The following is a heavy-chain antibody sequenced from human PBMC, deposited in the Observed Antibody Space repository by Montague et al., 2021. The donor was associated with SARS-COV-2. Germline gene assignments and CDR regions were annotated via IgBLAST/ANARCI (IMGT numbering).Heavy chain of an antibody. J-gene: IGHJ4*02. V-gene: IGHV4-39*01. D-gene: IGHD3-16*01. CDR3: ARRVNPALGRGAMDY. Sequence: SETLSLTCTVSGDSISSSSYYWSWIRQPPGRGLEWIGSIYSDGSTNYNPSFKSRVTISVDTSKTQFSLNLSSVTAADTAVYSCARRVNPALGRGAMDYWGQGTLVTVSS. CDR1: GDSISSSSYY. CDR2: IYSDGST.